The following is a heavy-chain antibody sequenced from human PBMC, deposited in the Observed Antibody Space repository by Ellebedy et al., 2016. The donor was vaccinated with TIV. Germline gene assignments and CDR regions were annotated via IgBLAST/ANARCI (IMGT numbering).Heavy chain of an antibody. CDR2: MNGDGNER. CDR3: TKDGSGTMNF. Sequence: GESLKISCAASGFTFSSYGMHWVRQAPGQGLEWVANMNGDGNERYYVDSVEGRFTISRDNTRNSLYLQMNSLRADDTAVYYCTKDGSGTMNFWGQGTLVTVSS. J-gene: IGHJ4*02. V-gene: IGHV3-7*01. CDR1: GFTFSSYG. D-gene: IGHD1-1*01.